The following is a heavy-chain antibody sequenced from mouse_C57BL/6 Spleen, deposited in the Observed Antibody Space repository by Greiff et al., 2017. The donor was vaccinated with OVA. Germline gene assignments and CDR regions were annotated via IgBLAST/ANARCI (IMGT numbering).Heavy chain of an antibody. CDR1: GFTFSSYG. CDR2: ISSGGSYT. CDR3: ARQGPHFDY. Sequence: EVKLVESGGDLVKPGGSLKLSCAASGFTFSSYGMSWVRQTPDKRLEWVATISSGGSYTYYPASVKGRFTISRDNAKNTLYLQMSSLKSEDTAMYYCARQGPHFDYWGQGTTLTVSS. J-gene: IGHJ2*01. V-gene: IGHV5-6*01.